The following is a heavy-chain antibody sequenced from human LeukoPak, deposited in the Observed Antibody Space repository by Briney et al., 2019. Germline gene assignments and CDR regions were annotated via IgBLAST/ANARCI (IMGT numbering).Heavy chain of an antibody. D-gene: IGHD2-15*01. V-gene: IGHV4-4*07. CDR3: ARGNYCSGGSCSVFYFDY. CDR2: IYISGST. CDR1: GGSISNYY. Sequence: PSETLSLTCTVSGGSISNYYWSWIRQSAGKRLEWIGRIYISGSTNYNPSLKSRVTMSVDTSKNQFSLKLSSETAADTALYYCARGNYCSGGSCSVFYFDYWGQGTLVTVSS. J-gene: IGHJ4*02.